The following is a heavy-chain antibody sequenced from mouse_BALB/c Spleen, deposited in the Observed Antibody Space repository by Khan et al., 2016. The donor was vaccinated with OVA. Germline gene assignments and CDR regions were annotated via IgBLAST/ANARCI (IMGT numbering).Heavy chain of an antibody. J-gene: IGHJ3*01. D-gene: IGHD2-13*01. CDR1: GYAFTSYI. CDR3: AGGGDGGFAY. V-gene: IGHV1S135*01. CDR2: IDPYNGGT. Sequence: VQLQQSGPELVKPGASVKVSCKASGYAFTSYIMYWVKQSHGKSLEWIGYIDPYNGGTSYNQKFKGKATLTVDKSSTTAYLHLNSLISADSAVYYCAGGGDGGFAYWGQGTMVPVSA.